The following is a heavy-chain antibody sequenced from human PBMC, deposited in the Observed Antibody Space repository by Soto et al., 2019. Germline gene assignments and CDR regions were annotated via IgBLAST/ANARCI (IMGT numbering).Heavy chain of an antibody. CDR1: GYTFTNYG. CDR3: AREEYRQVDH. V-gene: IGHV1-18*04. D-gene: IGHD3-16*02. CDR2: IITNTGHT. Sequence: GASVKVSCKASGYTFTNYGISWVRQAPGQGLEWMGWIITNTGHTDYARNLRGRVTMTTDASTTTAYMELRSLTSDDTAIYFCAREEYRQVDHWGQGTLVTSPQ. J-gene: IGHJ5*02.